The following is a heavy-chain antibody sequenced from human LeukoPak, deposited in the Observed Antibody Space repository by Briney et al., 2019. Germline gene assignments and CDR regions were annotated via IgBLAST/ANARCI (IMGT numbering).Heavy chain of an antibody. CDR1: GFTFSSYG. D-gene: IGHD6-13*01. CDR2: IRYDGSNK. J-gene: IGHJ4*02. V-gene: IGHV3-30*02. CDR3: AKDYSSSWYFLFAS. Sequence: GGSLRLSCVASGFTFSSYGMHWVRQAPGKGLEWVAFIRYDGSNKYYADSVKGRFTISRDNSKNTLYLQMNSLRAEDTAVYYCAKDYSSSWYFLFASWGQGTLVTVSS.